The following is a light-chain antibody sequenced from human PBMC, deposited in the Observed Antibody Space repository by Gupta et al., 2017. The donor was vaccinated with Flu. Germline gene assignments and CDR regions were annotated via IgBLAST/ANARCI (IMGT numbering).Light chain of an antibody. V-gene: IGKV4-1*01. J-gene: IGKJ1*01. CDR3: QQYYSTPWT. CDR1: QNVLYISNNKSY. CDR2: WAS. Sequence: DIVMTQSPDSLAVSLGERATFNCKSSQNVLYISNNKSYLAWYQQKPGQPPELLIYWASTRESGVPDRFSGSGSGTDFTLTISSLQAEDVAVYYCQQYYSTPWTFGQGTSVEIK.